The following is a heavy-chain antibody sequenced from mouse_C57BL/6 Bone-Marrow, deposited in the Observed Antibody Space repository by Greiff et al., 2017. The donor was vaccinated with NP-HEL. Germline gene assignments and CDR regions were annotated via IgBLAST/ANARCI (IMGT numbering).Heavy chain of an antibody. J-gene: IGHJ2*01. CDR3: ARGFITTVVATDY. CDR1: GYTFTSYW. CDR2: INPSSGYT. D-gene: IGHD1-1*01. Sequence: VQLQQSGAELAKPGASVKLSCKASGYTFTSYWMHWVKQRPGQGLEWIGYINPSSGYTKYNQKFKDKATLTADKSSSTAYMQLSSLTYEDSAVYYCARGFITTVVATDYWGQGTTLTVSS. V-gene: IGHV1-7*01.